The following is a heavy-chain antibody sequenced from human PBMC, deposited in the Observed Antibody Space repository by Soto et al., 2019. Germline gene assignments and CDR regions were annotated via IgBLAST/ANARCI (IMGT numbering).Heavy chain of an antibody. CDR1: GGTFSSYT. J-gene: IGHJ6*02. CDR2: IIPILGIA. Sequence: QVQLVQSGAEVKKPGSSVKVSCKASGGTFSSYTISWVRQAPGQGLEWMGRIIPILGIANYAQKFQGRVTITADKSTSTAYMELSSLRSEDTAVYYCARVSGLESYYYYGMDVWGQGTTVTVSS. D-gene: IGHD1-1*01. V-gene: IGHV1-69*02. CDR3: ARVSGLESYYYYGMDV.